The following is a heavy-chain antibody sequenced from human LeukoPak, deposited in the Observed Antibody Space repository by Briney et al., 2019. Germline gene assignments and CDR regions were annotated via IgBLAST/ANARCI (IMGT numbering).Heavy chain of an antibody. J-gene: IGHJ4*02. Sequence: SETLSLTCTVSGGSISSSSYYWGWIRQPRGKGLEWIGSIYYSGSTYYNPSLKSRVTISVDTSKNQFSLKLSSVTAADTAVYYCARARYFDWSNDYWGQGTLVTVSS. CDR1: GGSISSSSYY. CDR3: ARARYFDWSNDY. CDR2: IYYSGST. D-gene: IGHD3-9*01. V-gene: IGHV4-39*07.